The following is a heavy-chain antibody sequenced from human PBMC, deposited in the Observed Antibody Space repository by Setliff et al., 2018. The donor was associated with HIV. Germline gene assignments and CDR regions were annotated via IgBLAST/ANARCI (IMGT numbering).Heavy chain of an antibody. CDR3: ARGTSLNVVPDAFDI. Sequence: SSETLSLTCTVTGYSISSGYYWAWIRQPPGKGLEWIGHIYHAGNTYYNPSHKSRVTISVDTSKNQISLRLNSLTAADTALYYCARGTSLNVVPDAFDIWGQGTMVTVSS. V-gene: IGHV4-38-2*02. CDR1: GYSISSGYY. CDR2: IYHAGNT. J-gene: IGHJ3*02. D-gene: IGHD3-16*01.